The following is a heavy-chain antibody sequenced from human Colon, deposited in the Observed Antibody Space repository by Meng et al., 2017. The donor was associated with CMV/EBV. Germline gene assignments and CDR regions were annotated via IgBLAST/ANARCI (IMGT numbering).Heavy chain of an antibody. CDR2: IYSGGST. D-gene: IGHD3-3*01. Sequence: GESLKISCAASGFTVSSNYMSWVRQAPGKGLEWASVIYSGGSTYYADSVKGRFTISRDNSKNTLYLQMNSLRAEDTAVYYCARGYDFWSGYYGMDVWGQGTTVTVSS. CDR1: GFTVSSNY. V-gene: IGHV3-66*02. J-gene: IGHJ6*02. CDR3: ARGYDFWSGYYGMDV.